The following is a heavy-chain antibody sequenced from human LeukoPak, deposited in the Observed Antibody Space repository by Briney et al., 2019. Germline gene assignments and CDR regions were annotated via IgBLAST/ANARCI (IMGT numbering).Heavy chain of an antibody. Sequence: GGSLRLSCAASGFSFSTYSMSWVRQAPGKGLEWVTSISPGGDHSYYTDSVKGRFTISRDDARNSLHLQMNSLRAEDTAVYYCARGFYSSSSSPDYWGQGTLVTVSS. D-gene: IGHD6-6*01. V-gene: IGHV3-21*01. CDR1: GFSFSTYS. CDR2: ISPGGDHS. CDR3: ARGFYSSSSSPDY. J-gene: IGHJ4*02.